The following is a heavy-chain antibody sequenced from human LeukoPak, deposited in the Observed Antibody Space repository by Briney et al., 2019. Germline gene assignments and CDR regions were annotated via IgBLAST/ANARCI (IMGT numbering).Heavy chain of an antibody. CDR3: ASPAPRDY. J-gene: IGHJ4*02. CDR1: GGSFSGYY. Sequence: SETLSLTCAVYGGSFSGYYWSWIRQPPGKGLEWIGSIYYSGSTYYNPSLKSRVTISVDTSKNQFSLKLSSVTAADTAVYYCASPAPRDYWGQGTLVTVSS. V-gene: IGHV4-34*01. CDR2: IYYSGST.